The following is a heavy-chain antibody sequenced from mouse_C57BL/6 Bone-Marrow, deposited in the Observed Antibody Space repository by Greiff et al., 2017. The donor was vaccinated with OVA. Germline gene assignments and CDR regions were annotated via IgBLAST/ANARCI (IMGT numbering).Heavy chain of an antibody. Sequence: EVQLQQSGPELVKPGASVKISCKASGYTFTDYYMNWVKQSHGKSLEWIGDINPNNGGTSYNQKFKGKATLTVDKSSSTAYMELSSLTSEDSAVYYCARRELAYWGQGTLVTVSA. CDR3: ARRELAY. CDR2: INPNNGGT. V-gene: IGHV1-26*01. D-gene: IGHD6-1*01. CDR1: GYTFTDYY. J-gene: IGHJ3*01.